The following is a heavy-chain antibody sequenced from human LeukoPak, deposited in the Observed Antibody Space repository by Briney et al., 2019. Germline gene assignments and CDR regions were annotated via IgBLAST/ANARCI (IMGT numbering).Heavy chain of an antibody. D-gene: IGHD5-12*01. J-gene: IGHJ4*02. CDR3: AAFHLGGGYDYVDY. CDR1: GFTSTSSA. V-gene: IGHV1-58*02. CDR2: IVVGGGNT. Sequence: SVKVSCKASGFTSTSSAMQWVRHARGQRLEWIGWIVVGGGNTNYAQKFQDRVTITRDMSTSTAYMELSSLRSEDTAVYYCAAFHLGGGYDYVDYWGQGTLVAVSS.